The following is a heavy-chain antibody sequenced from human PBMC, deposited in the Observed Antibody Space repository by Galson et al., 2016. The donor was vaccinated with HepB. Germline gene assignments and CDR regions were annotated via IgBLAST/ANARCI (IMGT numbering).Heavy chain of an antibody. CDR1: GDSVISNNW. J-gene: IGHJ4*02. CDR3: ARLSATYYVDN. V-gene: IGHV4-4*02. CDR2: IHHSGSS. Sequence: ETLSLTCAVPGDSVISNNWWSWVRQPPGKGLEWIGEIHHSGSSNYNPSLKSRVTMSVDKSKNQFSLRLTSVTVADAAVYYCARLSATYYVDNWGQGTLVTVSS.